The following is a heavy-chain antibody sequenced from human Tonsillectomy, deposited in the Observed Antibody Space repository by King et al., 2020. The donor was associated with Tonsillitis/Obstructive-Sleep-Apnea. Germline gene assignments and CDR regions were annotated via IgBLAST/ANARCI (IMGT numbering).Heavy chain of an antibody. CDR2: IWYDGSNK. V-gene: IGHV3-33*01. Sequence: VQLVESGGGVVQPGRSLRLSGAASGFTFSSYGMHWVRQAPGKGLEWVAVIWYDGSNKYYADSVKGRFTISRDNSKNTLYLQMNSLRAEDTAVYYCARSPFPFSATYYYYYYMDVWGKGTTVTVSS. D-gene: IGHD5-12*01. J-gene: IGHJ6*03. CDR3: ARSPFPFSATYYYYYYMDV. CDR1: GFTFSSYG.